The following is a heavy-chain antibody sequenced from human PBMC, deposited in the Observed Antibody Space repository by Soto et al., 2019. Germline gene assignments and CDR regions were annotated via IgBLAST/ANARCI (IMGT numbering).Heavy chain of an antibody. D-gene: IGHD5-18*01. CDR1: GFTFSSYA. J-gene: IGHJ6*02. Sequence: QVQLVESGGGVVQPGRSLRLSCAASGFTFSSYAMHWVRQAPGKGLEWVAVISYDGSNKYYADSVKGRFTISRDNSKNTLYLQMNSLRAEDTAVYYCARDVPSYGYYYCYCMDVWGQGTTVTVSS. CDR2: ISYDGSNK. V-gene: IGHV3-30-3*01. CDR3: ARDVPSYGYYYCYCMDV.